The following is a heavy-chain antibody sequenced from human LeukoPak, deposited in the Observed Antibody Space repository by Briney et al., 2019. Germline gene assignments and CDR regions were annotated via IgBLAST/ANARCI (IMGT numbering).Heavy chain of an antibody. D-gene: IGHD6-13*01. V-gene: IGHV4-59*12. Sequence: NPSETLSLTCTVSGGSISSYYWSWIRQPPGKGLEWIGYIYYSGSTNYNPSLKSRVTISVDTSKNQFSLKLSSLTAADTAVYYCARGSQEQQLVSRAGAYFDYWGQGTLVTVSS. J-gene: IGHJ4*02. CDR1: GGSISSYY. CDR3: ARGSQEQQLVSRAGAYFDY. CDR2: IYYSGST.